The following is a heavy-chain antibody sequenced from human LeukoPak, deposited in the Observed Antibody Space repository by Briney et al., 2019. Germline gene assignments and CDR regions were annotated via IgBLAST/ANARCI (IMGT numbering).Heavy chain of an antibody. Sequence: ASVKVSCKASGYTFTSYGTSWVRQAPGQGLEWMGWISAYNGNTNYAQKLQGRVTMTTDTSTSTAYMELRSLRSDDTAVYYCARDRRAYYDFWSGSDFDYWGQGTLVTVSS. CDR2: ISAYNGNT. CDR1: GYTFTSYG. D-gene: IGHD3-3*01. J-gene: IGHJ4*02. CDR3: ARDRRAYYDFWSGSDFDY. V-gene: IGHV1-18*01.